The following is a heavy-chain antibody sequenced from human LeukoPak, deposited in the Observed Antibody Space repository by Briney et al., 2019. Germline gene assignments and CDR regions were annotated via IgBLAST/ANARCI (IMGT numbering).Heavy chain of an antibody. CDR1: GFTFDSYA. Sequence: PGGSLRLSCTASGFTFDSYAMSWVRQAPGKGLEWVSSIGSSGHSTYYANSVKGRCTISRDNSKNTLFLQMNSLGADDTALYYCAREGGMTTVYAAFDIWGQGTMVTVSS. V-gene: IGHV3-23*01. CDR3: AREGGMTTVYAAFDI. J-gene: IGHJ3*02. CDR2: IGSSGHST. D-gene: IGHD4-11*01.